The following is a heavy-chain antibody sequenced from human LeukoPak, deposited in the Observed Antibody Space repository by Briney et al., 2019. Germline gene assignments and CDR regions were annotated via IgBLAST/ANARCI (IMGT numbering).Heavy chain of an antibody. Sequence: PSETLSLTCTVSGGSISSSSYYWGWIRQPPGKGLEWIGSIYCSGSTYYNPSLKSRVTISVDTSKNQFSLKLSSVTAADTAVYYCARPLGYCSGGSCSNWFDPWGQGTLVTVSS. J-gene: IGHJ5*02. V-gene: IGHV4-39*01. CDR3: ARPLGYCSGGSCSNWFDP. D-gene: IGHD2-15*01. CDR2: IYCSGST. CDR1: GGSISSSSYY.